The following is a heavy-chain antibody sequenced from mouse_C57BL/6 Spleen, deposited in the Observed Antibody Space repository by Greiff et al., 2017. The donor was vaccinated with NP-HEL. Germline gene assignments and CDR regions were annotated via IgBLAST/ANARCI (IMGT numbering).Heavy chain of an antibody. J-gene: IGHJ2*01. CDR1: GYTFTEYT. Sequence: QVHVKQSGAELVKPGASVKLSCKASGYTFTEYTIHWVKQRSGQGLEWIGWFYPGSGSIKYNEKFKDKATLTADKSSSTVYMELSRLTSEDSAVYFCARHEGNSYYFDYWGQGTTLTVSS. CDR2: FYPGSGSI. V-gene: IGHV1-62-2*01. CDR3: ARHEGNSYYFDY.